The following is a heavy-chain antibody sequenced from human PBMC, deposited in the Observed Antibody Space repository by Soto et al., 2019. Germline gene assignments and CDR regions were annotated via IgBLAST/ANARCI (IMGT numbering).Heavy chain of an antibody. CDR1: GFTFSTYA. J-gene: IGHJ5*02. CDR3: AREFWSGFNWFDP. Sequence: GGSLRLSCAASGFTFSTYAMAWVRQAPGKGLEWVSGVSASGLNTDYADSVKGRFTISRDNAKNSLYLQMNGLRAEDTAVYCCAREFWSGFNWFDPWGQGTLVTVSS. D-gene: IGHD3-3*01. CDR2: VSASGLNT. V-gene: IGHV3-21*04.